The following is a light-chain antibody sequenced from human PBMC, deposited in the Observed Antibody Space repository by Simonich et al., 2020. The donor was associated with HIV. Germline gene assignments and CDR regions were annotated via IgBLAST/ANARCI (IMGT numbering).Light chain of an antibody. CDR2: GAS. V-gene: IGKV3-15*01. Sequence: EILMTQSPATLSVSPGERATLSCRASQSVSSNLAWYQHKPGQAPRLLIYGASTRATGVPARFTGSGSGTEFTLTVSSLQSEDFAVYFCQQYNYWYTFGQGTKLEIK. CDR3: QQYNYWYT. J-gene: IGKJ2*01. CDR1: QSVSSN.